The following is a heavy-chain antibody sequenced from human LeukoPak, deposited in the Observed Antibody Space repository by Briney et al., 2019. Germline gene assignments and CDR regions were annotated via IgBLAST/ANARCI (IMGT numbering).Heavy chain of an antibody. D-gene: IGHD5-24*01. J-gene: IGHJ4*02. Sequence: GGSLRLSCAASGFTFSSYAMSWVRQAPGKGLEWVSAISGSGGSTYYADSVKGRFTISRDNSKNTLYLQMNSLRAEDTAVYYCAKTSEMATIRPTTNFDYWGQGTLVTVSS. CDR3: AKTSEMATIRPTTNFDY. V-gene: IGHV3-23*01. CDR2: ISGSGGST. CDR1: GFTFSSYA.